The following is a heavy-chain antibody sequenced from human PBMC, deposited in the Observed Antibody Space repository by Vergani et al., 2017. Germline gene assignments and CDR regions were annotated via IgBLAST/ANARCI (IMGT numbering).Heavy chain of an antibody. V-gene: IGHV3-33*01. J-gene: IGHJ4*02. CDR3: ARVPKQSRSLYAYYFDY. CDR1: GFTFSSYG. CDR2: IWYDGSNK. D-gene: IGHD2-15*01. Sequence: QVQLVESGGGVVQPGRSLRLSCAASGFTFSSYGMHWVRQAPGKGLEWVAVIWYDGSNKYYADSVKGRFTISRDNSKHTLYLQMNSLRAEDTAVYYCARVPKQSRSLYAYYFDYWGQGTLVTVSS.